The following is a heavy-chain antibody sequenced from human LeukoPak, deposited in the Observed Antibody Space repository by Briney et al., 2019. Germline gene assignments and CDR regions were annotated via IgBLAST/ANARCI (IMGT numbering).Heavy chain of an antibody. CDR3: AKDRHSTIFGVVIQYYYYYMDV. CDR1: GFTFSSYA. V-gene: IGHV3-23*01. D-gene: IGHD3-3*01. Sequence: GGSLRLSCAASGFTFSSYAMSWVRQAPGKGLEWVSAISGSGGSTYYADSVKGRFTISRDNSKNTLYLQMNSLRAEDTAVYYCAKDRHSTIFGVVIQYYYYYMDVWGKGTTVTVSS. J-gene: IGHJ6*03. CDR2: ISGSGGST.